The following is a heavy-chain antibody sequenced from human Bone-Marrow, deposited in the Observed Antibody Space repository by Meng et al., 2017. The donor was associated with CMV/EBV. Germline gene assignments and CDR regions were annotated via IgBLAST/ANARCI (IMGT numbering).Heavy chain of an antibody. J-gene: IGHJ5*02. CDR3: ARGKRAGSCNWFDP. Sequence: ASVKVSCKASGYTFNSYGISWVRQAPGQGLEWMGWISGYDGRTNYGQKFQGRVTMTTDTSTSTAYMELRSLRSDDTAVYYCARGKRAGSCNWFDPGGQGTLVT. CDR1: GYTFNSYG. V-gene: IGHV1-18*01. CDR2: ISGYDGRT.